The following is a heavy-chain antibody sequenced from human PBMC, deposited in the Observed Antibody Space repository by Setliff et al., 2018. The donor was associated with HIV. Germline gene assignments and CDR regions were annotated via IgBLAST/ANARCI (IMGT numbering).Heavy chain of an antibody. J-gene: IGHJ4*02. CDR1: GFTFSDYY. V-gene: IGHV3-11*04. CDR2: ISSSGSTI. Sequence: GGSLRLSCAASGFTFSDYYMSWIRQAPGKGLEWVSYISSSGSTIYYADSVKGRFTISRDNPKNSLYLQMNSLRAEDTAVYYCARSVLQFLEWLPGYFDYWGQGTLVTVSS. D-gene: IGHD3-3*01. CDR3: ARSVLQFLEWLPGYFDY.